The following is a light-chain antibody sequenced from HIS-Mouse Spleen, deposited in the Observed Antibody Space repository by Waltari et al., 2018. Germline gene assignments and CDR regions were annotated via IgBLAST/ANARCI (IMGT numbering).Light chain of an antibody. CDR1: QSVSSN. J-gene: IGKJ2*01. CDR3: QQYNNWPTYT. V-gene: IGKV3-15*01. CDR2: GAS. Sequence: EIVMTQSPATLSVSPGERATLSCRASQSVSSNLAWYQQKPGQAPRLLIYGASTRATGIPARLSGRGSGTEFTLTISSLQSEDFAVYYCQQYNNWPTYTFGQGTKLEIK.